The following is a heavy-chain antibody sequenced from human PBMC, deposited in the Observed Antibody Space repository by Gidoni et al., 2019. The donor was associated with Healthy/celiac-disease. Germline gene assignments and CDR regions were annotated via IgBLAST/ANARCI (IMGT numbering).Heavy chain of an antibody. CDR2: IYTSGST. V-gene: IGHV4-4*07. Sequence: QVQLQESGPGLVKPSETLSLTCTVSGGSISSYYWSWIRQPAGKGLEWIGRIYTSGSTNYNPSLKSRVTMSVDTSKNQFSLKLSSVTAADTAVYYCARDDPSSSWYYYGMDVWGQGTTVTVSS. J-gene: IGHJ6*02. D-gene: IGHD6-13*01. CDR1: GGSISSYY. CDR3: ARDDPSSSWYYYGMDV.